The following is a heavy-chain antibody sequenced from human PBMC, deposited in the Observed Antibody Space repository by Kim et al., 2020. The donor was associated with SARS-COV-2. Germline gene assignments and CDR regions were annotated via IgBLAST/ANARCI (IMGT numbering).Heavy chain of an antibody. CDR2: INQDGSEK. V-gene: IGHV3-7*01. J-gene: IGHJ5*02. Sequence: GGSLRLSCAVSGFTLRSYWMSWVRQTPGRGLERVANINQDGSEKFYVDSVKGRFTISRDNAKNSLYLQMDSLRAEDTAVYYCARDRSGYCTTTTCYDNWFDPWGQGTLVIVSS. CDR3: ARDRSGYCTTTTCYDNWFDP. D-gene: IGHD2-2*01. CDR1: GFTLRSYW.